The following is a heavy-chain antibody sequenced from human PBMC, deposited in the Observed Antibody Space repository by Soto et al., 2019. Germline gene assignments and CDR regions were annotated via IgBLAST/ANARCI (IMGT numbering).Heavy chain of an antibody. D-gene: IGHD4-17*01. Sequence: SVKVSCKASGGTFSRYAISWVRQAPGQGLEWMGGIIPIFGSANYAQKFQGRVTITADESTTTSYMELSSLRSEDTAVYYCARMFSGDYTFFFAYWGQGTRVTVSS. CDR2: IIPIFGSA. J-gene: IGHJ4*02. V-gene: IGHV1-69*13. CDR3: ARMFSGDYTFFFAY. CDR1: GGTFSRYA.